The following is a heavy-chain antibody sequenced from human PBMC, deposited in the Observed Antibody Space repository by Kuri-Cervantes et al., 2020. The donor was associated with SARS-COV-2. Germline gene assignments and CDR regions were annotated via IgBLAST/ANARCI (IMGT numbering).Heavy chain of an antibody. D-gene: IGHD5-18*01. CDR3: ARDRVDTRYGMDV. CDR2: ISAYNGNT. Sequence: ASVKVSCKASGYTYTSDGISWVRQAPGQGLAWMGWISAYNGNTNYAQKLQGRVTMTTDTSTSTLYMELRSLRSDDTAVYYCARDRVDTRYGMDVWGQGTTVTVSS. CDR1: GYTYTSDG. V-gene: IGHV1-18*04. J-gene: IGHJ6*02.